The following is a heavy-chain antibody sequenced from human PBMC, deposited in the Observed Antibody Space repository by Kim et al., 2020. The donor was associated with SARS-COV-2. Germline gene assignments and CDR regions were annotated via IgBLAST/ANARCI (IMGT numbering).Heavy chain of an antibody. CDR3: AGGGAMALERTFDY. Sequence: TPSLQRRVTISVDTSKDQFSLKLSSVTAADTAVYYCAGGGAMALERTFDYWGQGTLVTVSS. V-gene: IGHV4-59*09. D-gene: IGHD5-18*01. J-gene: IGHJ4*02.